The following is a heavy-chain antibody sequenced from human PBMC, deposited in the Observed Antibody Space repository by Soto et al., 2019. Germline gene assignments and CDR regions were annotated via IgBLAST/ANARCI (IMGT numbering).Heavy chain of an antibody. D-gene: IGHD3-10*01. CDR3: AREGYYGSGSHGKTFDP. CDR2: IIPIFGTA. J-gene: IGHJ5*02. Sequence: SVKVSCKASGGTFSSYAIRWVRQAPGQGLEWMGGIIPIFGTANYAQKFQGRVTITADESTSTAYMELSSLRSEDTAVYYCAREGYYGSGSHGKTFDPWGQGTLVTVSS. V-gene: IGHV1-69*13. CDR1: GGTFSSYA.